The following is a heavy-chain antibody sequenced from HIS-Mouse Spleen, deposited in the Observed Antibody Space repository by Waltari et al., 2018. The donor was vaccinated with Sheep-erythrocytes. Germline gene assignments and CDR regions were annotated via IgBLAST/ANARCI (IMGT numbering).Heavy chain of an antibody. CDR1: GSSLSNARMG. V-gene: IGHV2-26*01. Sequence: QVTLKESGPVLVKPTETLTLTCTVPGSSLSNARMGVSWIRQPPGKALEWLAHIFSNDEKSYSTSLKSRLTISKDTSKSQVVLTMTNMDPVDTATYYCARIRSSSSHDAFDIWGQGTMVTVSS. CDR3: ARIRSSSSHDAFDI. D-gene: IGHD6-6*01. CDR2: IFSNDEK. J-gene: IGHJ3*02.